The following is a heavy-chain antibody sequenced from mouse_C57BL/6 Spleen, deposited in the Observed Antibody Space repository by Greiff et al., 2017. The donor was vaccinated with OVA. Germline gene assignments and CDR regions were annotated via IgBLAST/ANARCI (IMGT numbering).Heavy chain of an antibody. Sequence: QVQLQQPGAELVMPGASVKLSCKASGYTFTSYWMHWVKQRPGQGLEWIGEIDPSDSYTNYNQKFTGKSTLTVDKSSSTAYMQLSSLTSEDSAVYYCARSLYYYGSSYGYFDVWGTGTTVTVSS. CDR3: ARSLYYYGSSYGYFDV. CDR1: GYTFTSYW. J-gene: IGHJ1*03. D-gene: IGHD1-1*01. V-gene: IGHV1-69*01. CDR2: IDPSDSYT.